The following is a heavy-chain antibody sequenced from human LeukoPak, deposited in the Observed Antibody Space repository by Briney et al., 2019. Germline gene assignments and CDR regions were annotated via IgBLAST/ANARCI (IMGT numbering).Heavy chain of an antibody. CDR1: GGSISSYY. J-gene: IGHJ6*03. D-gene: IGHD6-13*01. CDR2: IYTSGST. CDR3: ARDAALSGYYYYYMDV. V-gene: IGHV4-4*07. Sequence: SETLSLTCTVSGGSISSYYWSWIRQPAGKGLEWIGRIYTSGSTNYNPSLKSRVTMSVGTSKNQFSLKLTSVTAADKAVYYCARDAALSGYYYYYMDVWGKGTTVTVSS.